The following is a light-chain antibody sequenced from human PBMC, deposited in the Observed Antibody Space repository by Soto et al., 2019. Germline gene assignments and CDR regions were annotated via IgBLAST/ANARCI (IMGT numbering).Light chain of an antibody. CDR1: QDISNY. V-gene: IGKV1-33*01. J-gene: IGKJ3*01. CDR3: QHYDNLPRVT. Sequence: DIQMTQSTSSLSASVGDRVTITCQASQDISNYLIWYQQKPGKAPKLLIYDASNLETGVPSRFSASGSGTDFILTISSLQPEDTATYYCQHYDNLPRVTFGPGTKVEIK. CDR2: DAS.